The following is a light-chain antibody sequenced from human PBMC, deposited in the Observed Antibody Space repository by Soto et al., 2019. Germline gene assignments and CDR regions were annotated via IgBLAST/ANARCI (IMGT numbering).Light chain of an antibody. J-gene: IGKJ4*01. Sequence: ETVLTQSPGTLSLSPGERATLSCRASQSVSTYYLAWYQQKPGQAPRLLIYGTVTRATGIPDRFSGSGSGTDFTLTISRLEPEDFAVYYCQQYSGSVTFGGGTKVDIK. CDR1: QSVSTYY. CDR2: GTV. CDR3: QQYSGSVT. V-gene: IGKV3-20*01.